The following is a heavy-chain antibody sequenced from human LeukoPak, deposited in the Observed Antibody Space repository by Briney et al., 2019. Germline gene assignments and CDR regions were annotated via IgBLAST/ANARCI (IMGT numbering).Heavy chain of an antibody. CDR1: GGSISSYY. D-gene: IGHD5-18*01. Sequence: SETLSLTCTVSGGSISSYYWSWVRQPPGKGLEWIGYVSYSGSIDYNPSLKSRVIISIDTSKNQFSLRLSSVTAADTAVYYCARENDRYGRIDYWGQGTQVTVSS. CDR2: VSYSGSI. J-gene: IGHJ4*02. CDR3: ARENDRYGRIDY. V-gene: IGHV4-59*01.